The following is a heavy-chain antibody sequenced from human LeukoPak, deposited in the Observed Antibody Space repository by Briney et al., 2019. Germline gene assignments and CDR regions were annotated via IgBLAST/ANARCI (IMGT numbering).Heavy chain of an antibody. V-gene: IGHV4-59*01. J-gene: IGHJ4*02. CDR1: GGSISSYY. CDR2: IYYSGST. CDR3: ARGVGADFDY. Sequence: SETLSLTCPVSGGSISSYYWSWIRQPPGKGLEWIGYIYYSGSTNYNPSLKSRVTISVDTSKNQFSLKLSSVTAADTAVYYCARGVGADFDYWGQGTLVTVSS. D-gene: IGHD1-26*01.